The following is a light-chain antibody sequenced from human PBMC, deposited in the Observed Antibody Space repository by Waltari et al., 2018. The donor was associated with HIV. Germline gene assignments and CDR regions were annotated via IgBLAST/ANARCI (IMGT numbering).Light chain of an antibody. V-gene: IGKV3-11*01. CDR3: QQRADWPIT. CDR1: QSVSNY. Sequence: EIVLTQSPAALSFSPWERAILSCRASQSVSNYLAWYQQKPGQAPRLLIFDASKRATGIPARFSGSGSGTDFTLTISSLEPEDFALYYCQQRADWPITFGQGTRLDIK. CDR2: DAS. J-gene: IGKJ5*01.